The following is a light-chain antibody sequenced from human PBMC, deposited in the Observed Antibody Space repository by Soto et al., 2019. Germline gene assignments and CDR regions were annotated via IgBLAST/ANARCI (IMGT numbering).Light chain of an antibody. CDR3: CSYGGISTVV. J-gene: IGLJ2*01. CDR1: SCDVGSYNL. V-gene: IGLV2-23*01. CDR2: EDS. Sequence: QSALTQPASVSGSPGQSITISCTGTSCDVGSYNLVSWYQQHPGKAPKLMIYEDSKRPSGVSNRFSGSKSGNTASLTISGLQAEDEAYYYCCSYGGISTVVFGGGTKLTVL.